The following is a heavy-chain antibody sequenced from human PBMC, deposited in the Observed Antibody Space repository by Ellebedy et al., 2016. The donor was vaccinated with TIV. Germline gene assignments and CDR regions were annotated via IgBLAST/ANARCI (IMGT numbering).Heavy chain of an antibody. V-gene: IGHV3-66*01. CDR1: GFTVSSNY. Sequence: GESLKISCAASGFTVSSNYMSWVRQAPGKGLEWVSVIYSGGSTYYADSVKGRFTISRDNSKNKLYLQMNSLRAEDTAVYYCARDKGDGYTNWYFDLWGRGTLVTVSS. CDR3: ARDKGDGYTNWYFDL. CDR2: IYSGGST. J-gene: IGHJ2*01. D-gene: IGHD5-24*01.